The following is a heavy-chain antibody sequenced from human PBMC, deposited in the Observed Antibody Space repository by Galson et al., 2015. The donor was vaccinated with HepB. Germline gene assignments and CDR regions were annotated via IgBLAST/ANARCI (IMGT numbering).Heavy chain of an antibody. J-gene: IGHJ5*02. V-gene: IGHV1-69*13. CDR3: ATRPVTYNWFDP. Sequence: SVKVSCKASGGTFSSYAISWVRQAPGQGLEWMGGIIPIFGTANYAQKFQGRVTITADESTSTAYMELSSLRSEDTAVYYCATRPVTYNWFDPWGQGTLVTVSS. CDR2: IIPIFGTA. CDR1: GGTFSSYA.